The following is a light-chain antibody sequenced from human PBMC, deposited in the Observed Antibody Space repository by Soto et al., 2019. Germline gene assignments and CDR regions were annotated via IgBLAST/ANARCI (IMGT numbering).Light chain of an antibody. CDR3: QHRSIWPVS. V-gene: IGKV3-11*01. Sequence: IMFTQSPATRSLSPGERATLCCRASQSVRRYLAWYQQKPGQAPRLLIYGASSRATGIPDRFSGSGSGTDFTLTISRLEPEDFAVYYCQHRSIWPVSFGQGTRLEIK. CDR2: GAS. J-gene: IGKJ5*01. CDR1: QSVRRY.